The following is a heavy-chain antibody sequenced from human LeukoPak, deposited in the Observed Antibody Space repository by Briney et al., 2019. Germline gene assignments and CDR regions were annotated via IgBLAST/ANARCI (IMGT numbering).Heavy chain of an antibody. CDR3: AVCRPNFDY. Sequence: VASVKVSCKASGYTFTGYYMHWVRQAPGQGLEWMGWINPNSGGTNYAQKFQGRVTMTRDTSISTAYMELSRLRSDDTAVYYGAVCRPNFDYWGQGTLVTVSS. V-gene: IGHV1-2*02. CDR1: GYTFTGYY. J-gene: IGHJ4*02. CDR2: INPNSGGT. D-gene: IGHD2-2*01.